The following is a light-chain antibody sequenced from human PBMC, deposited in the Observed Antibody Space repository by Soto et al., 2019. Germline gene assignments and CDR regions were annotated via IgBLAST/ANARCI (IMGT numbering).Light chain of an antibody. CDR1: QSVSSW. Sequence: DIQMTQSPATLSPSVGDRHTIPSRASQSVSSWLAWYQQKPGQVPKLLIDDASSLESGVPSRFSGSGSGTEFTLTISSLQPDDFATYYCQQYNTYPWTFGQGTKVDIK. V-gene: IGKV1-5*01. CDR3: QQYNTYPWT. CDR2: DAS. J-gene: IGKJ1*01.